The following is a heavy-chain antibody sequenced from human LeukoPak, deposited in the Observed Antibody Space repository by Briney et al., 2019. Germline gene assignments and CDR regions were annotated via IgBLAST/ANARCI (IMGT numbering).Heavy chain of an antibody. Sequence: SQTLSLTCTVSGGSISSGGYYWSWIRHHPGKGLEWIGYIYYSGSTYYNPSLKSRVTISVDTSKNQFSLKLSSVTAADTAVYYCARGRGSSSSRGGTYNWFDPWGQGTLVTVSS. J-gene: IGHJ5*02. V-gene: IGHV4-31*03. CDR3: ARGRGSSSSRGGTYNWFDP. D-gene: IGHD6-6*01. CDR2: IYYSGST. CDR1: GGSISSGGYY.